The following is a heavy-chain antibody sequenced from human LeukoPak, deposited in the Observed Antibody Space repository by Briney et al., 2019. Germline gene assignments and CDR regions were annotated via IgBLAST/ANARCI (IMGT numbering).Heavy chain of an antibody. V-gene: IGHV3-23*01. CDR3: AKDAVRGVMAY. CDR2: ISGSGGST. CDR1: GFTFSSYA. J-gene: IGHJ4*02. D-gene: IGHD3-10*01. Sequence: GGSLSLSCAASGFTFSSYAMSWVRQAPGKGLEWVSAISGSGGSTYYADSVKGRFTIARDNSKNTLYLQMNSLRAEDTAVYYCAKDAVRGVMAYWGQGTLVTVSS.